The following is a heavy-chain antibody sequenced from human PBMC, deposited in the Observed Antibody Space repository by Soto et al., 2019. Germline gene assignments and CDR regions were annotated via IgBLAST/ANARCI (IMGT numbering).Heavy chain of an antibody. CDR2: INHSGST. D-gene: IGHD2-15*01. Sequence: SETLSLTCAVYGGSFSGYYWSWIRQPPGKGLEWIGEINHSGSTNYNPSLKSRVTISVDTSKNQFSLKLSSVTAADTAVYYCARGRPFVVVVAATRGRWFDPWGQGTLVTVSS. V-gene: IGHV4-34*01. J-gene: IGHJ5*02. CDR1: GGSFSGYY. CDR3: ARGRPFVVVVAATRGRWFDP.